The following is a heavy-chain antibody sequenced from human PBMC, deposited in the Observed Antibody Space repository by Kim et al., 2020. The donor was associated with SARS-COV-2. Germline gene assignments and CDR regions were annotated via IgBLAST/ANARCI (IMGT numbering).Heavy chain of an antibody. CDR3: AREVVVVPAAMYYFDY. D-gene: IGHD2-2*01. V-gene: IGHV3-30-3*01. J-gene: IGHJ4*02. Sequence: GGSLRLSCAASGFTFSSYAMHWVRQAPGKGLEWVAVISYDGSNKYYADSVKRRFTISRDNSKNTLYLQMNSLRAEDTAVYYCAREVVVVPAAMYYFDYWGQGTLVTVSS. CDR2: ISYDGSNK. CDR1: GFTFSSYA.